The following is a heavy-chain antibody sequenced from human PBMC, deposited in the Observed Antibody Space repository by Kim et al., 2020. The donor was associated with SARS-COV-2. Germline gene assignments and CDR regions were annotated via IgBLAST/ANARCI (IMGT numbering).Heavy chain of an antibody. Sequence: NNYKPTLKSRVTITVDTSKNQFSLKLSSGTAAATAVYYWARDTYGGNPDYWGQGTLVTVSS. CDR3: ARDTYGGNPDY. V-gene: IGHV4-34*09. J-gene: IGHJ4*02. CDR2: N. D-gene: IGHD4-17*01.